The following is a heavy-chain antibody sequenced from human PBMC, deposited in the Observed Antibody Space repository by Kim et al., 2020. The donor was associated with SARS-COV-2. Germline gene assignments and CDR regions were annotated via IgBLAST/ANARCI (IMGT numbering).Heavy chain of an antibody. J-gene: IGHJ6*02. D-gene: IGHD3-3*01. CDR1: GFTFSSYA. CDR3: AKDFGRFLEWLSNYYYYYGMDF. V-gene: IGHV3-23*01. Sequence: GGSLRLSCAASGFTFSSYAMSWVRQAPGKGLEWVSAISGSGGSTYYADSVKGRFTISRDNSKNTLYLQMNSLRAEDTAVYYCAKDFGRFLEWLSNYYYYYGMDFWGQRTTVTVSS. CDR2: ISGSGGST.